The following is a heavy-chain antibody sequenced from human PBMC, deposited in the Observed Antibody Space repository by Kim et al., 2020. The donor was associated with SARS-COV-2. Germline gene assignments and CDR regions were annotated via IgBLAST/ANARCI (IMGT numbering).Heavy chain of an antibody. V-gene: IGHV3-33*06. CDR2: IWGAGGST. CDR3: AKHSNAYGDSDYFDY. J-gene: IGHJ4*01. D-gene: IGHD4-17*01. Sequence: GGSLRLSCAASGFTFSSNAMRWVRQAPGRGLEWVAGIWGAGGSTYYADSVRGRFTISRDISKNTLYLQMNSLRAEDTALYYCAKHSNAYGDSDYFDYW. CDR1: GFTFSSNA.